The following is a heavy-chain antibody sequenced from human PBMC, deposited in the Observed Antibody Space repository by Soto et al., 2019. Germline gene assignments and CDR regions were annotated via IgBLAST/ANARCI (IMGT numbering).Heavy chain of an antibody. J-gene: IGHJ6*04. CDR1: GYTLTELS. CDR2: FDPEDCET. Sequence: ASVKVSCKVSGYTLTELSMHWVRQAPGKGLEWMGGFDPEDCETIYAQKFQGRVTMAEDTSTDTAYMELSSLRSEDTAVYYGATSPPTRPYDLLTDYSPEYYYYYGMDVWGKGTTVTVS. V-gene: IGHV1-24*01. D-gene: IGHD3-9*01. CDR3: ATSPPTRPYDLLTDYSPEYYYYYGMDV.